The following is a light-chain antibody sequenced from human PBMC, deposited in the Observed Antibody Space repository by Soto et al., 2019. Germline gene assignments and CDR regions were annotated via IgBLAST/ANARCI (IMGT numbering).Light chain of an antibody. CDR2: AAS. J-gene: IGKJ1*01. CDR3: QQSYSTPQT. V-gene: IGKV1-39*01. CDR1: QSISSY. Sequence: DIQMTQSPSSLSASVGDRVTITCRASQSISSYLTWYQQKPGKAPKLLIYAASSLQSGVPSRFSGSGSGTDFTLYISSLQPEDFATYYCQQSYSTPQTFGKGTKVEIK.